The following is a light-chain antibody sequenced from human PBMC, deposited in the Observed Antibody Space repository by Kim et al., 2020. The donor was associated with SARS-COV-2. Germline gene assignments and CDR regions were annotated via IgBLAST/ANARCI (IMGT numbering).Light chain of an antibody. CDR1: QDIANY. CDR2: AAS. CDR3: QKYDRAPLT. V-gene: IGKV1-27*01. J-gene: IGKJ1*01. Sequence: APLGDGVSTSLLASQDIANYFAWYQRKPQKVPKLLVSAASALKYGVPSRFSGRGSGTDFTLTISNLQPEDVATYYCQKYDRAPLTFGQRTKVDIK.